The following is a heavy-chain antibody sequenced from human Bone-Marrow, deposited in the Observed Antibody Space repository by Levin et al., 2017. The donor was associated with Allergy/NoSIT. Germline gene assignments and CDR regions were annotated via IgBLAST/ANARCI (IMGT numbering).Heavy chain of an antibody. D-gene: IGHD4-17*01. J-gene: IGHJ4*02. Sequence: VASVKVSCKASGYSFITYGISWVRQAPGQGLEWMGWIGPYNGQTKYTQKLQGRVTMTTDTSTTTAYMELTSLTSDDTAVYYCARDDYGDFAFDNWGQGTLVTVSS. CDR1: GYSFITYG. CDR3: ARDDYGDFAFDN. V-gene: IGHV1-18*01. CDR2: IGPYNGQT.